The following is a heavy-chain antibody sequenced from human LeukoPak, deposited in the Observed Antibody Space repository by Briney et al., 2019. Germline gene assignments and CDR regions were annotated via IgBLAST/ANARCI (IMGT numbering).Heavy chain of an antibody. CDR1: GGSISSYY. V-gene: IGHV4-59*08. CDR2: IYYSVST. Sequence: NPSETLSLTCTVSGGSISSYYWNWIRQPPGKGLDWIGYIYYSVSTNYNPSLKSRVTISVDTSKNQFSLKLSSVTAADTAVYFCARQLRGEAVAGHLQPFDYWGQGTLVTVSS. D-gene: IGHD6-19*01. CDR3: ARQLRGEAVAGHLQPFDY. J-gene: IGHJ4*02.